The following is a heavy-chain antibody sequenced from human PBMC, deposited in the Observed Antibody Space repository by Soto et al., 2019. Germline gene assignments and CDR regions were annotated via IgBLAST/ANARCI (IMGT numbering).Heavy chain of an antibody. CDR2: ISYYGSNK. CDR1: GFTFSSYG. D-gene: IGHD5-18*01. Sequence: SLRLSCAASGFTFSSYGMHWVRQAPGKGLEWVAVISYYGSNKYYADSVKGRFTISRDNSKNTLYLQMNSLRAEDTAVYYCAKRRDTAMAREVWGKGTTVSVSS. CDR3: AKRRDTAMAREV. V-gene: IGHV3-30*18. J-gene: IGHJ6*04.